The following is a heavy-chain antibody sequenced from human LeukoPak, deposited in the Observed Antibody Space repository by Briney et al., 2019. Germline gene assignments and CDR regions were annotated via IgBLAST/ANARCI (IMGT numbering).Heavy chain of an antibody. V-gene: IGHV4-59*01. CDR3: ASTRVGSGSYYRYFDY. J-gene: IGHJ4*02. CDR1: GGSISSYY. Sequence: SETLSLTCTVSGGSISSYYWSWIRQPAGKGLEWIGYIYYSGSTNYNPSLKSRVTISVDTSKNQFSLKLSSVTAADTAVYYCASTRVGSGSYYRYFDYWGQGTLVTVSS. D-gene: IGHD1-26*01. CDR2: IYYSGST.